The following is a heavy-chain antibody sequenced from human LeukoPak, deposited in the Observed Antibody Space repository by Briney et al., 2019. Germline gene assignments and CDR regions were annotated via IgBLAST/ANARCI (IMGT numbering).Heavy chain of an antibody. CDR2: INHSGST. CDR1: GGSFSGCY. D-gene: IGHD6-19*01. CDR3: ARQWLVSPLFDY. Sequence: PSETLSLTCAVYGGSFSGCYWSWIRQPPGKGLEWIGEINHSGSTNYNPSLRSRVTVSVHTSKNQLSLKLSSVTAADTAVYYCARQWLVSPLFDYWGQGTLVTVSS. V-gene: IGHV4-34*01. J-gene: IGHJ4*02.